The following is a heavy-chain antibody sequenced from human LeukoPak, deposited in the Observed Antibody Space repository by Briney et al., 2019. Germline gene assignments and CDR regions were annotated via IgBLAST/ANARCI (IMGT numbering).Heavy chain of an antibody. Sequence: ASVKVSCKASGYTFSKFYIHWVRQAPGQGLEWMGLLNTQPNNDYTNYAQKFQGRVTLTRDMSTNTVYMKLSSLTSEDTAVYYRARTSSGYYAHFDLWGQGTLVTVS. CDR3: ARTSSGYYAHFDL. CDR2: LNTQPNNDYT. CDR1: GYTFSKFY. V-gene: IGHV1-46*01. J-gene: IGHJ4*02. D-gene: IGHD3-22*01.